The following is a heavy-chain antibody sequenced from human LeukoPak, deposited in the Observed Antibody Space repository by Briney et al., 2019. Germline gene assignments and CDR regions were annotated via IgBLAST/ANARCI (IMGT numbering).Heavy chain of an antibody. D-gene: IGHD3-10*01. Sequence: ASVKVSCKVSGYTLTELSMHWVRQAPGKGLEWMGGFDPEDGETIYAQKFRGRVTMTEDTSTDTAYMELSSLRSEDTAVYYCARAHGSGSYSSPYYFDYWGQGTLVTVSS. CDR2: FDPEDGET. CDR3: ARAHGSGSYSSPYYFDY. V-gene: IGHV1-24*01. CDR1: GYTLTELS. J-gene: IGHJ4*02.